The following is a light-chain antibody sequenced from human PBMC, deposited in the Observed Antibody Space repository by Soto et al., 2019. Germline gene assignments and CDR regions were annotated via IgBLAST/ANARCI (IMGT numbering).Light chain of an antibody. CDR3: CSYAGSYTYV. V-gene: IGLV2-11*01. Sequence: QSALTQPRSVSGSPGQSVTISCTGTSSDVGGYNSVSWYQQHPGKAPKLMIYDVSKRPSGVPDRFSGSKSDNTASLTISGLQAEDEADYYCCSYAGSYTYVFGTGTKVTVL. CDR2: DVS. CDR1: SSDVGGYNS. J-gene: IGLJ1*01.